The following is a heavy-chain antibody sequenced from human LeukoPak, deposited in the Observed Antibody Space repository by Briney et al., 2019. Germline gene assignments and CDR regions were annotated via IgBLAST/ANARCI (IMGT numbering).Heavy chain of an antibody. J-gene: IGHJ6*04. CDR2: IIPVFGSA. CDR3: ARDGKYQLLFNGMDV. V-gene: IGHV1-69*01. Sequence: GASLKVSCKVFGGTFSSYAISWVRQAPGQGLEWMGGIIPVFGSAKYAQKFQGRVTITADESTTTDYMELRSLRSEDAAIYYCARDGKYQLLFNGMDVWGKGTTVTVSS. CDR1: GGTFSSYA. D-gene: IGHD2-2*01.